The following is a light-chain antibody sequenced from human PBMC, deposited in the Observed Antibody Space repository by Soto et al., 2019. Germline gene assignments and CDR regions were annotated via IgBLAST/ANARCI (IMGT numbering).Light chain of an antibody. V-gene: IGLV2-14*01. Sequence: QSALTQPASVSGSPGQSITISCTGTSSDVGGYNYVSWYQQHPGKAPKLMIYDVSNRHSGVSNRFSGSKSGNTASLTISGLLAEDEADYYCSSYTSSSTPVVFGGGTKLTVL. CDR2: DVS. CDR1: SSDVGGYNY. CDR3: SSYTSSSTPVV. J-gene: IGLJ2*01.